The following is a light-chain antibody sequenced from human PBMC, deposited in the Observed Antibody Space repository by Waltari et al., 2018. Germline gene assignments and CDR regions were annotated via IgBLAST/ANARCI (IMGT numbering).Light chain of an antibody. V-gene: IGLV3-25*03. CDR3: QAADSSGTYVV. CDR1: ALPTQF. Sequence: SYELKQPPSVSVSPGQTARITCPGAALPTQFAHWYQQKAGQAPVLVIYKDTERPSGIPERFSGSTSGTTVTLTISGVQAEDEADYYCQAADSSGTYVVFGGGTKLTVL. J-gene: IGLJ3*02. CDR2: KDT.